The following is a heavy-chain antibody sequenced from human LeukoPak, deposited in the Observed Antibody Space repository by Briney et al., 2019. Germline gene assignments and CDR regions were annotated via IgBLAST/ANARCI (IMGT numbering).Heavy chain of an antibody. CDR3: AKDRSKGYYGDEFDF. CDR1: GGSFSGYY. CDR2: INHSGST. V-gene: IGHV4-34*01. J-gene: IGHJ4*02. D-gene: IGHD4-17*01. Sequence: SETLSLTCAVYGGSFSGYYWSWIRQPPGKGLEWIGEINHSGSTNYNPSLKSRVTISVDTSKNQFSLKLSSVTAADTAVYYCAKDRSKGYYGDEFDFWGQGTLVTVSS.